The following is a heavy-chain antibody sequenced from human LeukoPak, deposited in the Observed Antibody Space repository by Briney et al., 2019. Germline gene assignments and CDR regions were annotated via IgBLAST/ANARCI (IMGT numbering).Heavy chain of an antibody. CDR3: ARIAAAGGYNWFDP. Sequence: SETLSLTCAVYGGSFSGYYWSWIRQPPGKGLEWIGEINHSGGTNYNPSLKSRVTISVDTSKNQFSLKLSSVTAADTAVYYCARIAAAGGYNWFDPWGQGTLVTVSS. V-gene: IGHV4-34*01. CDR2: INHSGGT. D-gene: IGHD6-13*01. J-gene: IGHJ5*02. CDR1: GGSFSGYY.